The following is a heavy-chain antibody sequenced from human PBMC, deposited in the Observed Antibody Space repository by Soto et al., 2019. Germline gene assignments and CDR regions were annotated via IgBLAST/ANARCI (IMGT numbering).Heavy chain of an antibody. CDR1: GFTFSSYA. CDR2: VSYDGSIE. D-gene: IGHD3-16*01. Sequence: GGSLRLSCTASGFTFSSYAMHWVRQAPGRGLEWVAVVSYDGSIENYVDSVRGRFTISRDNSKNTVFLQMNSLRVEDTAVYYCAKDLYYYDFSLDDSWGQGTLVTVSS. CDR3: AKDLYYYDFSLDDS. V-gene: IGHV3-30*18. J-gene: IGHJ5*02.